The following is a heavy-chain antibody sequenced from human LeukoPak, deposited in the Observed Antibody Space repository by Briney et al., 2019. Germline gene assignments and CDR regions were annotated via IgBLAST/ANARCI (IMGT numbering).Heavy chain of an antibody. J-gene: IGHJ3*02. V-gene: IGHV1-18*01. CDR1: GYSFTSYG. CDR2: MSAYNGKT. D-gene: IGHD5-18*01. Sequence: ASVKVSCRASGYSFTSYGFNWVRQAPGQGLEWMGWMSAYNGKTNYAHSLQGRVTVTADTSTSTAYMELRSLRSEDTAVYYCARGMGYSYGHPQGAFDIWGQGTMVTVSS. CDR3: ARGMGYSYGHPQGAFDI.